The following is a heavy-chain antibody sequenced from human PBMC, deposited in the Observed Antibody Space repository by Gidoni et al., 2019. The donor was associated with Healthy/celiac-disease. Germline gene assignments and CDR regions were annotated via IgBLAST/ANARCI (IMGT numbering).Heavy chain of an antibody. D-gene: IGHD3-9*01. CDR3: AKNPYFVWLGFDS. Sequence: EVQLLESGGGLVQPGGSLRLSCAASGFTFSSYAMGWVRQAPGKGLGWVSAISVSVVSTYYPDSVKGRSTISRDNSKNTLFLQMTSLGAEETAVYYCAKNPYFVWLGFDSWGKGTLVTVSS. CDR1: GFTFSSYA. V-gene: IGHV3-23*01. CDR2: ISVSVVST. J-gene: IGHJ4*02.